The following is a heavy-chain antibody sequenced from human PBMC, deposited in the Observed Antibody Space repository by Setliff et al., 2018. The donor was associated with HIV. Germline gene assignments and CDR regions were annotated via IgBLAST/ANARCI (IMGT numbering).Heavy chain of an antibody. CDR3: AREERLSAVAGTMYYYYAMDV. Sequence: SETLSLTCTVSGGSIRSDSYYWTWIRQPAGEGLEWIGRIYSSGNTNYNPSLESRVTISVDTSKNQFSLKLSSVTAADTAVYYCAREERLSAVAGTMYYYYAMDVWGQGTTVTVSS. J-gene: IGHJ6*02. V-gene: IGHV4-61*02. CDR2: IYSSGNT. D-gene: IGHD6-19*01. CDR1: GGSIRSDSYY.